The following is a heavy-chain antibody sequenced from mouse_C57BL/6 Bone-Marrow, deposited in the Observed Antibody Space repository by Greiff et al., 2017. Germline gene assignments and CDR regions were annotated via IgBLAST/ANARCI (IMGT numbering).Heavy chain of an antibody. Sequence: QVQLKQPGAELVKPGASVKLSCKASGYTFTSYWMQWVKQRPGQGLEWIGEIDPSDSYTNYNQKFKGKATLTVDTSSSTAYMQLSSLTSEDSAVYYCAREGITTVVAPLDFDVWGTGTTVTVSS. D-gene: IGHD1-1*01. CDR2: IDPSDSYT. J-gene: IGHJ1*03. CDR1: GYTFTSYW. CDR3: AREGITTVVAPLDFDV. V-gene: IGHV1-50*01.